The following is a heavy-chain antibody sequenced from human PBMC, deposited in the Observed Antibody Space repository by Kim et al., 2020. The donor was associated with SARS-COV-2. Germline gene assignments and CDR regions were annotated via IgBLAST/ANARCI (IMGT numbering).Heavy chain of an antibody. CDR2: IIPIFGTV. Sequence: SVKVSCKASGGTFSSYAISWVRQAPEQGLEWLGGIIPIFGTVNYAQKFQGRVTITADKSTSTASMELSSLRSEDTAVYYCASVSSGANWFDPWGQGTLVTVSS. CDR3: ASVSSGANWFDP. J-gene: IGHJ5*02. V-gene: IGHV1-69*06. CDR1: GGTFSSYA. D-gene: IGHD3-10*01.